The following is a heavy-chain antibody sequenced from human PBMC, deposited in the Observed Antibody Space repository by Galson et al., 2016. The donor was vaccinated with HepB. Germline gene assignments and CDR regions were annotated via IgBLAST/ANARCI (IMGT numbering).Heavy chain of an antibody. CDR2: MHSSGST. Sequence: TLSLTCTVSGGSISSVGYSWSWLRQPAGKQLEWIGRMHSSGSTSYNPSLKSRVTMSVDTSRNQFSLKLRSVTAADTAVYYCARGAKSGWFGFWFDPWGHGTLVTVSS. V-gene: IGHV4-61*02. CDR1: GGSISSVGYS. D-gene: IGHD3-10*01. J-gene: IGHJ5*02. CDR3: ARGAKSGWFGFWFDP.